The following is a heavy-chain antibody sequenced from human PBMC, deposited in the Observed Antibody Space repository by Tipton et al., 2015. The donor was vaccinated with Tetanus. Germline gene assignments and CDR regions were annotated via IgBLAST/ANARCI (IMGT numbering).Heavy chain of an antibody. J-gene: IGHJ4*02. CDR1: GYAFNSYD. V-gene: IGHV1-8*01. CDR2: MNPNTGHA. Sequence: GAEVKKPGASVKVSCKAFGYAFNSYDLNWVRQGSGQGLEWLGYMNPNTGHAGYAQKFQGRVTMTSDSTITTAYMELKNLRSDDTARYYCARGNRGSSWYLWGQGTLVTVSS. D-gene: IGHD6-13*01. CDR3: ARGNRGSSWYL.